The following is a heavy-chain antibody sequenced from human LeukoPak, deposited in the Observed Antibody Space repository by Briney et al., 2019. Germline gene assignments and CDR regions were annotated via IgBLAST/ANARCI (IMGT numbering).Heavy chain of an antibody. CDR3: AKLGFDSSGSHTLFDY. D-gene: IGHD3-22*01. V-gene: IGHV3-30*18. CDR2: ISYDGRNN. Sequence: GGSLRLSCAASGFTFSSYAMHWVRQGPGKGLEWVALISYDGRNNHYADSVKGRFTISRDNSKNTLHLQMNSLRAEDTAVYYCAKLGFDSSGSHTLFDYWGQGTQVTVSS. CDR1: GFTFSSYA. J-gene: IGHJ4*02.